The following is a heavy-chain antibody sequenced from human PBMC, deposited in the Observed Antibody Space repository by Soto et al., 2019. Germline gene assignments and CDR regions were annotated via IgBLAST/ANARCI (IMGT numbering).Heavy chain of an antibody. V-gene: IGHV3-21*01. J-gene: IGHJ4*02. CDR3: ARDYYYDSSGYDSPNFGREDY. D-gene: IGHD3-22*01. CDR2: ISSSSSYI. Sequence: PGGSLRLSCAASGFTFSSYSMNWVRQAPGKGLEWVSSISSSSSYIYYADSVKGRFTISRDNAKNSLYLQMNSLRAEDTAVYYCARDYYYDSSGYDSPNFGREDYWGQGTLVTAPQ. CDR1: GFTFSSYS.